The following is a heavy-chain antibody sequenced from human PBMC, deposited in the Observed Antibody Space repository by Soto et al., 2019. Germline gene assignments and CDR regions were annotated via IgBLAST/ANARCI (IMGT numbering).Heavy chain of an antibody. CDR3: ARRGSGSYYDY. D-gene: IGHD1-26*01. Sequence: EVQLLESGGGLVQPGGSLRLSGAASGFTFSNYAMRWVRQAPGKGLEWVSAISGRDGSTYYADSVKGRFTISRDNSKNTLYLQMNSLRAEDTAVYYCARRGSGSYYDYWGQGTLVTVSS. V-gene: IGHV3-23*01. CDR2: ISGRDGST. CDR1: GFTFSNYA. J-gene: IGHJ4*02.